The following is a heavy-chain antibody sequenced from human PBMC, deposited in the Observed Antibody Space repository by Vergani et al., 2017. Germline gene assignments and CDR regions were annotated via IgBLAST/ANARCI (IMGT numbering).Heavy chain of an antibody. D-gene: IGHD3-3*01. J-gene: IGHJ6*03. V-gene: IGHV5-51*01. CDR1: GYIFSTYW. Sequence: EVQLVQSGTEVKKPGESLKISCKGSGYIFSTYWIAWVRQMPGKGLEWMGIIHPADSEIRYSASFQGQVTISADKSISTAYLQWSSLKDSDTAMYYCARHRPITIFGVIKRSYYYYMDVWGKGTTVTVSS. CDR2: IHPADSEI. CDR3: ARHRPITIFGVIKRSYYYYMDV.